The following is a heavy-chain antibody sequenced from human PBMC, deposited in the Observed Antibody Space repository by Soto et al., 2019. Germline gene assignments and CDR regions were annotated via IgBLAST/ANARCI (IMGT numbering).Heavy chain of an antibody. V-gene: IGHV3-15*01. CDR2: IKSKTDGGTT. Sequence: PGGSLRLSCAASGFTFSSYSMNWVRQAPGKGLEWVGRIKSKTDGGTTDYAAPVKGRFTISRDDSKNTLYLQMNSLKTEDTAVYYCTPMGYCSGGSCYSGAFDIWGQGTMVTVSS. J-gene: IGHJ3*02. CDR1: GFTFSSYS. D-gene: IGHD2-15*01. CDR3: TPMGYCSGGSCYSGAFDI.